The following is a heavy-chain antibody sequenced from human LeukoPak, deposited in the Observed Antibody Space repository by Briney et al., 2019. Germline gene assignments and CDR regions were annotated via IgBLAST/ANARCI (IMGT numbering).Heavy chain of an antibody. CDR2: INPSGGST. D-gene: IGHD3-10*01. Sequence: ASVKVSCKASGYTFTSYYIHWVRQAPGQGLEWMGIINPSGGSTTYAQKFQGRVTMTRDMSTRTLYMELGSLRSDDTAVYYCARGAVRLLLFGDSGRKSKTYFDYWGQGTLVTVSS. CDR3: ARGAVRLLLFGDSGRKSKTYFDY. CDR1: GYTFTSYY. J-gene: IGHJ4*02. V-gene: IGHV1-46*01.